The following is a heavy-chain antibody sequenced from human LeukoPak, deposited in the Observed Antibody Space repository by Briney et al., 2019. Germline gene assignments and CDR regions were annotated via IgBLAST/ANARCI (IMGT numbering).Heavy chain of an antibody. CDR3: ARGGPYCGGDCYYFDF. J-gene: IGHJ4*02. Sequence: GASVNVSCKASGYTFTSYYMHWVRQAPGQGLEWVGKINPSGGSTTYAQKFQGRVTMARDTSTSTVYMEPSSLISEDTAVYYCARGGPYCGGDCYYFDFWGQGTLVTVSS. V-gene: IGHV1-46*01. D-gene: IGHD2-21*02. CDR1: GYTFTSYY. CDR2: INPSGGST.